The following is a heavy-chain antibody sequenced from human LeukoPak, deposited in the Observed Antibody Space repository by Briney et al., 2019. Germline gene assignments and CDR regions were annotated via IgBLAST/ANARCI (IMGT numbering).Heavy chain of an antibody. D-gene: IGHD6-19*01. CDR2: INANSGTT. CDR3: AKPVSGGLAVTADWFHP. CDR1: GFTFSSYG. V-gene: IGHV3-23*01. Sequence: PGGSLRLSCAASGFTFSSYGMHWVRQAPGQGLEWVSTINANSGTTSYAASVRGRFTISRDNSKNTLYLQVNTLRADDTATYYCAKPVSGGLAVTADWFHPWGQGTLVVVSS. J-gene: IGHJ5*01.